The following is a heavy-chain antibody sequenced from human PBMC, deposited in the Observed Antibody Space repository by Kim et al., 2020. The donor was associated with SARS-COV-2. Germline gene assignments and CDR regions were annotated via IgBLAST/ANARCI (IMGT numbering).Heavy chain of an antibody. CDR3: ARHRSSSTDFDY. J-gene: IGHJ4*02. V-gene: IGHV4-39*07. Sequence: YYNPSLKSRVTISLDTSKNQFSLKLSSVTAADTAVYYCARHRSSSTDFDYWGQGTLVTVSS. D-gene: IGHD6-13*01.